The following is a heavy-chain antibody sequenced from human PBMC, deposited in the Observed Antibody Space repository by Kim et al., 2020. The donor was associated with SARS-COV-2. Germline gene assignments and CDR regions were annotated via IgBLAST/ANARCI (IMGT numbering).Heavy chain of an antibody. CDR3: AKEMGSGYDFRYGMDV. CDR2: ISYDGSNK. V-gene: IGHV3-30*18. J-gene: IGHJ6*02. CDR1: GFTFSSYG. Sequence: GGSLRLSCAASGFTFSSYGMHWVRQAPGKGLEWVAVISYDGSNKYYADSVKGRFTISRDNSKNTLYLQMNSLRAEDTAVYYCAKEMGSGYDFRYGMDVWGQGTTVTVSS. D-gene: IGHD5-12*01.